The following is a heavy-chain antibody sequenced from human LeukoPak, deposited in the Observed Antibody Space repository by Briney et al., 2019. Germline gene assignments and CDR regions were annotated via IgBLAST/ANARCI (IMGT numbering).Heavy chain of an antibody. CDR3: ARGRNGWSGYYMDV. D-gene: IGHD6-19*01. V-gene: IGHV3-30*04. J-gene: IGHJ6*03. Sequence: PGGSLRLSCAVSGFTFSSYVIHWVRQAPGKGLEWVALMSYDGRNKKYADSVKGRFTISRDNSMNTLHVQMNGLRAEDTAVYYCARGRNGWSGYYMDVWGKGTTVIVSS. CDR2: MSYDGRNK. CDR1: GFTFSSYV.